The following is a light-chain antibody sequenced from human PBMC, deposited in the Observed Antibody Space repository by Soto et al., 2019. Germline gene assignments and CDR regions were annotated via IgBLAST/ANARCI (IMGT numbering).Light chain of an antibody. V-gene: IGKV3-20*01. Sequence: EIVFTQSPAPPSLSPGERATLSRRASQSVSSYLAWYQQKPGQAPRLLIYGTSSRATGIPDRFSGSGSGTDFTLTISRLEPEDFAVYFCQRYGSSPLITFGQGTRLEIK. CDR2: GTS. CDR3: QRYGSSPLIT. J-gene: IGKJ5*01. CDR1: QSVSSY.